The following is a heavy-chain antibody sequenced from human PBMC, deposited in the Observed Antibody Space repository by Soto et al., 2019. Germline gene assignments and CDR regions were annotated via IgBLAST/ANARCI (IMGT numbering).Heavy chain of an antibody. CDR3: ARTPTLYYYDSSGYLDY. V-gene: IGHV3-30-3*01. Sequence: LRLSCAASGFTFSSYAMHWVRQAPGKGLEWVAVISYDGSNKYYADSVKGRFTISRDNSKNTLYLQMNSLRAEDTAVYYCARTPTLYYYDSSGYLDYWGQGTLVTVSS. J-gene: IGHJ4*02. CDR2: ISYDGSNK. D-gene: IGHD3-22*01. CDR1: GFTFSSYA.